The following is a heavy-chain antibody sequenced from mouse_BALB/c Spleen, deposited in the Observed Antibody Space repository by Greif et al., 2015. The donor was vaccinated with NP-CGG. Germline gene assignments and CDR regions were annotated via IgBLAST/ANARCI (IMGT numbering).Heavy chain of an antibody. D-gene: IGHD2-4*01. J-gene: IGHJ4*01. V-gene: IGHV1-80*01. CDR3: ARYEYDYYAMDY. CDR2: IYPGDGDT. CDR1: GYAFSSYW. Sequence: QVQLQQSGAELVRPGSSVKISCKASGYAFSSYWMNWVKQRPGQGLEWIGQIYPGDGDTNYNGKFKGKATLTADKSSSAAYMQLSSITSEDSAVYFCARYEYDYYAMDYWGQGTSVTVSS.